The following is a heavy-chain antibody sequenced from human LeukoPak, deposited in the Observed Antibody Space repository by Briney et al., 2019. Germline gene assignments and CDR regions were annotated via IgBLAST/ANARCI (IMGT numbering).Heavy chain of an antibody. J-gene: IGHJ5*02. CDR2: INHSGST. CDR3: ARDTFQRTTGTTPWFDP. CDR1: GGSINSSNW. Sequence: SETLSLTCAVSGGSINSSNWWSWVRQPPGKGLEWIGEINHSGSTNYNPSLKSRVTISVDTSKNQFSLKLSSVTAADTAVYYCARDTFQRTTGTTPWFDPWGQGTLVTVSS. V-gene: IGHV4-4*02. D-gene: IGHD1-1*01.